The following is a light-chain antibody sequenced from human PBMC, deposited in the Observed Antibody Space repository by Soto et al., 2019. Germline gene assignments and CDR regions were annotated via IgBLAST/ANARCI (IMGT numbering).Light chain of an antibody. CDR2: DTS. V-gene: IGKV3-11*01. J-gene: IGKJ1*01. CDR3: QQRSNWPPT. Sequence: EIVLPQSPYTLSVSLGELAALSCRASQSVSRYLAWYQHKPGQAPRLLIYDTSNRATGIPARFSGSGSGTDFTLTISSLEPEDFAVYYCQQRSNWPPTFGQGTKVDIK. CDR1: QSVSRY.